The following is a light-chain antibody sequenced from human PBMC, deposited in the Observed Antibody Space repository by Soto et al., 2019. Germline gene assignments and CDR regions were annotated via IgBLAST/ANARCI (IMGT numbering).Light chain of an antibody. CDR2: DVS. V-gene: IGLV2-11*01. CDR3: CSYAAISVV. J-gene: IGLJ2*01. Sequence: QSALTQPRSVSGSPGQSVTISCTGTSSDIGGYKYVSWYQQHPGKAPKLMIFDVSKRPSGVPDRFSGSKSGNTASLTIPGLQAEDEADYYCCSYAAISVVFGGGTKLTVL. CDR1: SSDIGGYKY.